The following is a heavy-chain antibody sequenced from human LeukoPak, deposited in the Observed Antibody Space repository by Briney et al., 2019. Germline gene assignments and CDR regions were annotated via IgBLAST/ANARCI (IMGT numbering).Heavy chain of an antibody. CDR2: IYYSGST. J-gene: IGHJ4*02. V-gene: IGHV4-30-4*08. CDR3: ARDGGGLGPLDY. CDR1: GGSISSGDYY. D-gene: IGHD3-16*01. Sequence: SETLSLTCTVSGGSISSGDYYWSWIRQPPGKGLEWIGYIYYSGSTYYNPSLKSRVTISVDTSKNQFSLKLSSVTAADTAVYYCARDGGGLGPLDYWGQGTLVTVSS.